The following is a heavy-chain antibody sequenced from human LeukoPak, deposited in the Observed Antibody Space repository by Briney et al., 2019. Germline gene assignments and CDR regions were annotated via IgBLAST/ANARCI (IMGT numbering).Heavy chain of an antibody. CDR2: ISYDGSNK. D-gene: IGHD3-9*01. Sequence: GGSLRLSCTASGFTFSSYAMHWVRQAPGKGLEWVAVISYDGSNKYYAHSVKGRFTISRDNSKNTLYLQMNSLRAEDTAVYYCARSRYFDWLYDYYYGMDVWGQGTTVTVSS. CDR1: GFTFSSYA. J-gene: IGHJ6*02. V-gene: IGHV3-30-3*01. CDR3: ARSRYFDWLYDYYYGMDV.